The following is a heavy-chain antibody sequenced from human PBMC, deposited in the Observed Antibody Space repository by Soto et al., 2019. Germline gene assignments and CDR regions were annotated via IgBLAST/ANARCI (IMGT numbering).Heavy chain of an antibody. V-gene: IGHV3-30*03. CDR3: ARISWNYGGGYYYGMDV. D-gene: IGHD1-7*01. J-gene: IGHJ6*02. CDR2: ISFEGSNT. CDR1: GFTFSSNG. Sequence: PGGSLRLSCAASGFTFSSNGMHWVRQAPGEGLEWVATISFEGSNTYYADSVKGRFTISRDNSTSTAYMELSSLRSEDTAVYYCARISWNYGGGYYYGMDVWGQGTTVTVSS.